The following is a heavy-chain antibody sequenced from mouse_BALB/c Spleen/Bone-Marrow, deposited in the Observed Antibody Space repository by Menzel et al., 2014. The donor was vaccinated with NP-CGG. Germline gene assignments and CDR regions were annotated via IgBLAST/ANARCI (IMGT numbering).Heavy chain of an antibody. V-gene: IGHV1-39*01. J-gene: IGHJ3*01. Sequence: VQLQQSGPELEKPGSSVKISCRSSGYSFTGYNMNWVKQSNGKSLEWIGDIDPSYGGISYNQKFTGKATLTVDKSSSTAYMQLSSPTSEDSAVYYCTRYDYDWFAYWGQGTLVTVSA. D-gene: IGHD2-4*01. CDR3: TRYDYDWFAY. CDR1: GYSFTGYN. CDR2: IDPSYGGI.